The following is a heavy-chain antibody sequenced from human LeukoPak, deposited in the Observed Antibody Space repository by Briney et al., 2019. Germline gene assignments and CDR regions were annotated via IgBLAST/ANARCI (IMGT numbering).Heavy chain of an antibody. V-gene: IGHV4-39*07. CDR2: IHFSGST. D-gene: IGHD3-10*01. Sequence: SETLSLTCTVSGGSISGSSYYWAWLCQPPGKGPEWIGNIHFSGSTYYNPSLQSRVTMPVDTSKNQFSLKLNSVTAADTAVYYCARERRSGSYYYFDYWGQGTLVTVSS. CDR3: ARERRSGSYYYFDY. CDR1: GGSISGSSYY. J-gene: IGHJ4*02.